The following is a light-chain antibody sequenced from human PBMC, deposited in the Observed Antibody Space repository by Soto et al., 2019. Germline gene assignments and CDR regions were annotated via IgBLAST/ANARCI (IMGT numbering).Light chain of an antibody. CDR1: QSVNSH. CDR3: QQYNTWPVT. V-gene: IGKV3-15*01. J-gene: IGKJ4*01. CDR2: GAS. Sequence: IVMTQSPATLPVSPGERATLSCRTSQSVNSHLAWYQHKPGQAPRLLIYGASSRATGIPTRFSGSGSGTEFTLTIDSLQSEDFAIYFCQQYNTWPVTFGGVTKVEIK.